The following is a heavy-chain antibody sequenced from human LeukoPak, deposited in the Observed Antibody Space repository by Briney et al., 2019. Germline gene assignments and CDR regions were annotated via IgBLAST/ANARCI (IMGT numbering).Heavy chain of an antibody. D-gene: IGHD3-9*01. J-gene: IGHJ4*02. CDR1: GGSIDGYD. CDR2: VHYTGST. CDR3: SKLVTSECFAARYFFFDC. Sequence: SETLSLTCAVSGGSIDGYDCTWIRQPPGNGLESIGSVHYTGSTRYYPYLESRVSISLDRSENPLALRLTSVTAADSAVYFCSKLVTSECFAARYFFFDCWGQGTLVTVS. V-gene: IGHV4-59*12.